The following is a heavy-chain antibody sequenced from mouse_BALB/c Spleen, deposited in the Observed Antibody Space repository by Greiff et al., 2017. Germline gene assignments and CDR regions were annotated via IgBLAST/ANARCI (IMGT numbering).Heavy chain of an antibody. J-gene: IGHJ4*01. Sequence: VKLMESGAELAKPGASVKMSCKASGYTFTSYWMHWVKQRPGQGLEWIGYINPSTGYTEYNQKFKDKATLTADKSSSTAYMQLSSLTSEDSAVYYCARGDRYGAYAMDYWGQGTSVTVSS. CDR1: GYTFTSYW. D-gene: IGHD2-14*01. CDR2: INPSTGYT. CDR3: ARGDRYGAYAMDY. V-gene: IGHV1-7*01.